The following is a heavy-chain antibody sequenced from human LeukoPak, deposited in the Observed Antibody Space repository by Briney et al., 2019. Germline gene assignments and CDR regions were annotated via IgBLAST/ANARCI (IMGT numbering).Heavy chain of an antibody. J-gene: IGHJ4*02. Sequence: PGGSLRLSCAAPGFAFSNYGMHWVRKAPGKGLQWVAFIWFDGSNKYYADSVKGRFTISRDNSKNTLYLQINSLRAEDTAVYYCARDRGNSHFDYWGQGTLVTVSS. V-gene: IGHV3-33*01. CDR2: IWFDGSNK. CDR1: GFAFSNYG. CDR3: ARDRGNSHFDY. D-gene: IGHD3-10*01.